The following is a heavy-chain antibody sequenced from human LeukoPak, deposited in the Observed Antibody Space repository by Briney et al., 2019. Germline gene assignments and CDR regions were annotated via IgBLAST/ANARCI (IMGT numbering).Heavy chain of an antibody. CDR3: AKDNYYDSSGYPFFDY. CDR1: GFTFDDYA. J-gene: IGHJ4*02. D-gene: IGHD3-22*01. Sequence: GRSLRLSCAASGFTFDDYAMHWVRQAPGEGLEWVSGISWNSGSIGYADSVKGRFTISRDNAKNSLYLQMNSLRAEDTALYYCAKDNYYDSSGYPFFDYWGQGTLVTVSS. V-gene: IGHV3-9*01. CDR2: ISWNSGSI.